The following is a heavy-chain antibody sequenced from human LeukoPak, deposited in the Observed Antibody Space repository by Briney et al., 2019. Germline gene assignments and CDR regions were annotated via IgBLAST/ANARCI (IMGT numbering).Heavy chain of an antibody. V-gene: IGHV3-7*01. CDR3: VREALYYYGSESFYFFEH. CDR2: IKQDGTEK. D-gene: IGHD3-10*01. Sequence: PGESLRLSCAASGFTFTTYWLGWVRQPPGKGLEWVANIKQDGTEKYYVDSVKGRFTISRDNAKNSLYLLMNTLRVEDTAIYYCVREALYYYGSESFYFFEHWGQGTPVTAS. CDR1: GFTFTTYW. J-gene: IGHJ4*02.